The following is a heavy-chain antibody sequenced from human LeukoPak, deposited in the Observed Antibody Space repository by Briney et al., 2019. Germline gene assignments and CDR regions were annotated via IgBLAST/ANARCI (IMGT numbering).Heavy chain of an antibody. CDR1: GGSINSYY. CDR2: IYHRGST. CDR3: ARLDSGYGKYYFDY. J-gene: IGHJ4*02. Sequence: SETLSLTCTVSGGSINSYYWSWIRQPPGKGLEWIGHIYHRGSTNYNSSLKSRVSISVDTSKNQFYLKLTSVTAADTAVYYCARLDSGYGKYYFDYWGQGTLVTVSS. V-gene: IGHV4-59*08. D-gene: IGHD5-12*01.